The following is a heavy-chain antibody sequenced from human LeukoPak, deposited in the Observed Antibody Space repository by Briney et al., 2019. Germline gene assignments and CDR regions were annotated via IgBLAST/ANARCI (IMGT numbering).Heavy chain of an antibody. CDR1: GFTFSTKS. V-gene: IGHV3-66*01. CDR3: ARDLEAANTYYFDY. D-gene: IGHD6-13*01. CDR2: ISSAGTT. Sequence: GGSLRLSCAVSGFTFSTKSMNWVRQAPGKGLEWVSIISSAGTTYYADSVKGRFTISRDNSKNTVYLQVNSLRDEDTAVYYCARDLEAANTYYFDYWGQGTMVTVSS. J-gene: IGHJ4*02.